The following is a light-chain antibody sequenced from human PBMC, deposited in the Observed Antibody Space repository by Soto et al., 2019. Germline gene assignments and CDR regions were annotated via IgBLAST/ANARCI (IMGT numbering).Light chain of an antibody. Sequence: EIVMTQSPATLSVSPGERATLSCRASQSVSSNLAGYQQKPGQAPRLLIYVASTRATGIPARFSASGSGTECTRTISRLHSLDSAVYYCQQYKNWTPMYTFGQGTKLELK. CDR3: QQYKNWTPMYT. J-gene: IGKJ2*01. V-gene: IGKV3-15*01. CDR1: QSVSSN. CDR2: VAS.